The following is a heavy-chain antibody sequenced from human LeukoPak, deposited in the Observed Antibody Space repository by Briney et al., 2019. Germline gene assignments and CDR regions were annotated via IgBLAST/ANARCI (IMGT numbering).Heavy chain of an antibody. CDR1: GFTFSSHG. CDR3: AKAGAAANFDY. Sequence: GGSLRLSCAASGFTFSSHGMHWVRRAPGKGLEWVAVISYDGSNKYYADSVKGRFTISRDNSKNTLYLQMNSLRAEDTAVYYCAKAGAAANFDYWGQGTLVTVSS. V-gene: IGHV3-30*18. J-gene: IGHJ4*02. CDR2: ISYDGSNK. D-gene: IGHD2-2*01.